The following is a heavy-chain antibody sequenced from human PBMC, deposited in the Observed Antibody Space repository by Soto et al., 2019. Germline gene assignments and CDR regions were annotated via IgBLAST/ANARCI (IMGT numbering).Heavy chain of an antibody. CDR1: GFTFSDYY. CDR2: ISNTGSPI. CDR3: ARSWPKHQLRIFDY. J-gene: IGHJ4*02. V-gene: IGHV3-11*01. Sequence: QVQLVDSGGDLVKPGGSLRLSCAASGFTFSDYYMSWIRQAPGKGLEWVSYISNTGSPIYYADSVKGRFTISRDNAKKSLFLQMNSLRAEDTAVYYCARSWPKHQLRIFDYWAQGTLVTVSS. D-gene: IGHD2-2*01.